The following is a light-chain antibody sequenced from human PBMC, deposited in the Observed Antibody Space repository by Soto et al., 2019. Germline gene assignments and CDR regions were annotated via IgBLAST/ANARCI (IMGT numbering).Light chain of an antibody. CDR2: AAS. V-gene: IGKV1-39*01. Sequence: DITMNKSLSTLSAPVKDRVTITCRASQSISICLAWYQQKPGKAPKLLIYAASSLQSGGPSRFSGSGCGTDFTLTISSLLPHDFATKYCQHSHSTPPCPFGHGAMVDI. J-gene: IGKJ2*02. CDR1: QSISIC. CDR3: QHSHSTPPCP.